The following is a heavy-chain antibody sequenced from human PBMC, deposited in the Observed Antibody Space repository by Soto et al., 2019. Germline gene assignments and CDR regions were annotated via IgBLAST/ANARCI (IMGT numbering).Heavy chain of an antibody. CDR1: GGSFSGYY. J-gene: IGHJ2*01. CDR2: INHSGST. CDR3: ARAGKAVAGPFAFDL. Sequence: QVQLQQWGAGLLKPSETLSLTCAVYGGSFSGYYWSWIRQPPGKGLEWIGEINHSGSTNYNPSLKSRVTISVDRSKNQFSLMLSSVAAADTAVYYCARAGKAVAGPFAFDLWGRGTLVTVSS. D-gene: IGHD6-19*01. V-gene: IGHV4-34*01.